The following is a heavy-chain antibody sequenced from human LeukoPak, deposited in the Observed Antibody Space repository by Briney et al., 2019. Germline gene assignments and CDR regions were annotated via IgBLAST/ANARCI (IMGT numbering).Heavy chain of an antibody. D-gene: IGHD2-2*01. CDR2: ISGSGGST. J-gene: IGHJ4*02. CDR1: GFTFSSYA. CDR3: AKDSVSPEPAAMSDY. V-gene: IGHV3-23*01. Sequence: PGGSLRLSCAATGFTFSSYAMSWVHQAPGKGLEWVSAISGSGGSTYYADSVKGRFTISRDNSKNTLYLQMNSLRAEDTAVYYCAKDSVSPEPAAMSDYWGQGTLVTVSS.